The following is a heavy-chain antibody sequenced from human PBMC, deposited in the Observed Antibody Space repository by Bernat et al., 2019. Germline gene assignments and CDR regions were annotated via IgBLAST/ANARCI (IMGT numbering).Heavy chain of an antibody. CDR2: IYSGGNT. V-gene: IGHV3-53*05. D-gene: IGHD2-15*01. CDR1: GFTVSSNY. CDR3: ARGDCSGGSCYSLYY. Sequence: EVQLVETGGGLIQPGGSLRLSCAASGFTVSSNYMSWVRQAPGKGLEWVSVIYSGGNTYYADSVKGRFTISSDNSKNTLYLQMNSLRAEDTAVYYCARGDCSGGSCYSLYYWGQGTLVTVSS. J-gene: IGHJ4*02.